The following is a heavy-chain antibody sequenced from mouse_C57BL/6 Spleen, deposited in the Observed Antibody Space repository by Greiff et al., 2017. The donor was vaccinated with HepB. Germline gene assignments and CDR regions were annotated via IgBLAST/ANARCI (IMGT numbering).Heavy chain of an antibody. CDR2: IDPSDSET. V-gene: IGHV1-52*01. CDR3: ARGNYGSSHWYFDV. J-gene: IGHJ1*03. D-gene: IGHD1-1*01. Sequence: QVQLQQPGAELVRHGSSVKLSCKASGYTFTSYWMHWVKQRPIQGLEWIGNIDPSDSETHYNQKFKDKATLTVDKSSSTAYMQLSSLTSEDSAVYYCARGNYGSSHWYFDVWGTGTTVTVSS. CDR1: GYTFTSYW.